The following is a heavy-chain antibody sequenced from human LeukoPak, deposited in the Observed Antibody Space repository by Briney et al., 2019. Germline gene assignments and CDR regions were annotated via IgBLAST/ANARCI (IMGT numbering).Heavy chain of an antibody. CDR2: IYYSGST. V-gene: IGHV4-39*07. J-gene: IGHJ4*02. CDR1: GGSFSSYY. Sequence: SETLSLTCAVYGGSFSSYYWGWIRQPPGKGLEWIGSIYYSGSTYYNPSLKSRVTISVDTSKNQFSLKLSSVTAADTAVYYCAREVRGSYLYYFDYWGQGTLVTVSS. CDR3: AREVRGSYLYYFDY. D-gene: IGHD3-10*01.